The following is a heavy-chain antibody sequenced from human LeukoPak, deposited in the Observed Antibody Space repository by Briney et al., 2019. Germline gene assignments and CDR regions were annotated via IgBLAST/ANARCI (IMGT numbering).Heavy chain of an antibody. D-gene: IGHD2-21*02. Sequence: GASVKVSCKASGYTFTGYYMHWVRQAPGQGLEWMGWIIPNSGGTNYTAKFQGRVTLTRDPSISTAYMELSRLRSDDTAVYYCARVVYCGGDCYAIDYWGQGTLVTVSS. CDR2: IIPNSGGT. V-gene: IGHV1-2*02. CDR3: ARVVYCGGDCYAIDY. CDR1: GYTFTGYY. J-gene: IGHJ4*02.